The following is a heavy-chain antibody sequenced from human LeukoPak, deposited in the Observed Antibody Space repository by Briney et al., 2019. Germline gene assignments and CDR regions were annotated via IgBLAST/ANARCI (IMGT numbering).Heavy chain of an antibody. CDR1: GFTFTNYA. V-gene: IGHV3-23*01. CDR3: AKTRKYFDWLYDAFDF. J-gene: IGHJ3*01. Sequence: GGSLRLSCAASGFTFTNYAMSWVRQAPGKGLEWVSIISGRDDSTYSADSVKGRFTISRDNSKNTLYLQMNSLRAEDTARYYCAKTRKYFDWLYDAFDFWGQGTMVSVSS. CDR2: ISGRDDST. D-gene: IGHD3-9*01.